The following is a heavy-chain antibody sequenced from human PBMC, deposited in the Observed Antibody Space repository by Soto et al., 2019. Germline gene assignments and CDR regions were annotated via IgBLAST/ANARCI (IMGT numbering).Heavy chain of an antibody. Sequence: SETLSLTCTVSGGSISSSSYYWGWIRQPTGRGLEWIGSIYYSGSTYYNPSLKSRVTISVDTSKNQFSLKLSSVTAADTAVYYCARGVYCTNGVFYTGQSDFDYWCQGTLVTVSS. D-gene: IGHD2-8*01. V-gene: IGHV4-39*07. CDR3: ARGVYCTNGVFYTGQSDFDY. J-gene: IGHJ4*02. CDR1: GGSISSSSYY. CDR2: IYYSGST.